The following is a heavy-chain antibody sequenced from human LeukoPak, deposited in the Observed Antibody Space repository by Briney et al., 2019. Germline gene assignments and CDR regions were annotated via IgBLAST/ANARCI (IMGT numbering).Heavy chain of an antibody. J-gene: IGHJ3*02. CDR2: ICHRGGT. CDR3: ASHRRRIAAAGNRDAFDI. CDR1: GGSISSYY. Sequence: ENLSLTCTVSGGSISSYYWSWIRQPPGKGLEWIGYICHRGGTNYNPYLKSRVTISVDTSKNQFSLKLSSVTAADTAVYYCASHRRRIAAAGNRDAFDIWG. D-gene: IGHD6-13*01. V-gene: IGHV4-59*08.